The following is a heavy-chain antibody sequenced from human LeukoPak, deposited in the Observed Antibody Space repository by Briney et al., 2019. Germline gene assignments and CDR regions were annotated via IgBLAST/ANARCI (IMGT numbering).Heavy chain of an antibody. V-gene: IGHV5-51*01. D-gene: IGHD1-26*01. J-gene: IGHJ3*02. CDR1: GYTFTNFW. CDR2: IFPDDSDT. CDR3: ARPSLVGATRDAFDI. Sequence: GESLKISCKGSGYTFTNFWIAWVRQMPGKGLAWMGIIFPDDSDTRYSPSFEGQVTISAAKSTGTAYLQWSSLKASDTAMYYCARPSLVGATRDAFDIWGQGTMVTVSS.